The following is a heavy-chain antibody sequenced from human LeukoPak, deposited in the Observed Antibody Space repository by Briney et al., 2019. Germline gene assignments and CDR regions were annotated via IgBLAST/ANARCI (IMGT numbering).Heavy chain of an antibody. J-gene: IGHJ4*02. D-gene: IGHD4-23*01. Sequence: GGSLRLSCAASGLTFSNYWMSWVRQVPEKGLEWVANLKQDGTVKQYVDSIKGRFTISRDNAKNSLYLQMNNLRAEDTAVYYCARDRDDGGFEYWGQGNLVTVSS. V-gene: IGHV3-7*01. CDR1: GLTFSNYW. CDR3: ARDRDDGGFEY. CDR2: LKQDGTVK.